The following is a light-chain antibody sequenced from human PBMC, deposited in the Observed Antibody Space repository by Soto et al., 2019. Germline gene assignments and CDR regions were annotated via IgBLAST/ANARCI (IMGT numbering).Light chain of an antibody. CDR1: QSVGSY. CDR3: QQRSNWWT. J-gene: IGKJ1*01. Sequence: EIVLTQSPATLSLSPGDTATLSCRASQSVGSYLAWYQQKPGQAPRLLIYDASNRASGIPARFSGSGSGTDFTLTISSLEPEDFAVYYCQQRSNWWTFGQGTKVEF. V-gene: IGKV3-11*01. CDR2: DAS.